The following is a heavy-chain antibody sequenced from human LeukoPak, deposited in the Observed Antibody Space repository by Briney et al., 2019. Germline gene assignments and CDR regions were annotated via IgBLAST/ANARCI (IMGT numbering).Heavy chain of an antibody. V-gene: IGHV3-66*01. J-gene: IGHJ4*02. CDR2: ISSAGTT. Sequence: GGSLRLSCAASGFTFSSSYMSWVRQAPGKGLEWVSIISSAGTTYYADSVKGRFTISRDNSKNTVYLQVNSLRDEDTAVYYCARDLEAANTYYFDYWGQGTMVTVSS. CDR3: ARDLEAANTYYFDY. D-gene: IGHD6-13*01. CDR1: GFTFSSSY.